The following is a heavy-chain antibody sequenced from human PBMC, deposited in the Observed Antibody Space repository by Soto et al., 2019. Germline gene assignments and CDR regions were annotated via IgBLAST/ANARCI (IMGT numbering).Heavy chain of an antibody. CDR2: ITSSSSSM. CDR1: GFSFSAYR. Sequence: GGSLRLSCAASGFSFSAYRMNWVRQAPGKGLEWVAFITSSSSSMYYAGSVKGRFTISRDNAQNALFLQMNSLTDEDTAVYHCARDWTYCSGGSCYYGMDVWGQGTTVTVSS. CDR3: ARDWTYCSGGSCYYGMDV. J-gene: IGHJ6*02. V-gene: IGHV3-48*02. D-gene: IGHD2-15*01.